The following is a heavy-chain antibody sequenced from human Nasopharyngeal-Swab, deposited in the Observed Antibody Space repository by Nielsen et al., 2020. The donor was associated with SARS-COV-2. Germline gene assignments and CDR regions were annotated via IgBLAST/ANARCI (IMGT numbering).Heavy chain of an antibody. CDR1: GFTFDSYA. J-gene: IGHJ4*02. CDR2: VTGSGSTT. D-gene: IGHD2-15*01. CDR3: AKDRYCSGGACYFNGFDS. V-gene: IGHV3-23*01. Sequence: GASLKISCAASGFTFDSYAMTWVRQAPGKGLEWVSSVTGSGSTTKYADSVKGRFTISRDNSNKKVYLQMHSLRAEDSAVYYCAKDRYCSGGACYFNGFDSWGQGTLVTVSS.